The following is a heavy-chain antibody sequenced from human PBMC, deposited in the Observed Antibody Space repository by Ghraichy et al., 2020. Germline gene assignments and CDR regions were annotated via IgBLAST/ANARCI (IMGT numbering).Heavy chain of an antibody. CDR1: GGSFSGYY. J-gene: IGHJ5*02. D-gene: IGHD6-6*01. CDR2: INHSGST. V-gene: IGHV4-34*01. CDR3: ARVGYSSSPWFDP. Sequence: GSLRLSCAVYGGSFSGYYWSWIRQPPGKGLEWIGEINHSGSTNYNPSLKSRVTISVDTSKNQFSLKLSSVTAADTAVYYCARVGYSSSPWFDPWGQGTLVTVSS.